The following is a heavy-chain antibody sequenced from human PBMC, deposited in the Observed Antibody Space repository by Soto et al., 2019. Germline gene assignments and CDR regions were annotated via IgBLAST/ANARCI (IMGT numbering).Heavy chain of an antibody. CDR2: IRSKPNTDAT. Sequence: EVQLVASGGGLVQPGGSLKLSCAASGFTFSDSAMHWVRQASGKGLEWVGRIRSKPNTDATAYAASVKGRFTISRDDSQNKAYLKMNSLKTEDTAVYYCTRHVDCSGGSCYSGYYYYMDVWGKGTTVTVSS. D-gene: IGHD2-15*01. J-gene: IGHJ6*03. CDR1: GFTFSDSA. CDR3: TRHVDCSGGSCYSGYYYYMDV. V-gene: IGHV3-73*01.